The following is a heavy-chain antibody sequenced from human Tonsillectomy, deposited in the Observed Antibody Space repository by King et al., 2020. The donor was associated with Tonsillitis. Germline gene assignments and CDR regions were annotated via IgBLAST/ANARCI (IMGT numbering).Heavy chain of an antibody. CDR3: VKDSQWLVLLGAFDF. V-gene: IGHV3-9*01. CDR2: ISWNSGSI. Sequence: VQLVESGGGLVQPGRSLRISCAASGFTFDDYAMHWVRQAPGKGLEWVSGISWNSGSIAYADSVKGRFTISRDSAKNSLYLQMNSLRPEDTALYHCVKDSQWLVLLGAFDFWGQGTMVTVSS. D-gene: IGHD6-19*01. J-gene: IGHJ3*01. CDR1: GFTFDDYA.